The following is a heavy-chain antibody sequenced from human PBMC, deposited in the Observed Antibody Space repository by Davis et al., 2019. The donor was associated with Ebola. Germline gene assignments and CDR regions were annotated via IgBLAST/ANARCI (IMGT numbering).Heavy chain of an antibody. CDR2: ISYDGSNK. D-gene: IGHD5-18*01. CDR3: AREDRGYSYGYGWDY. Sequence: GESLKISCAASGFTFSSYGMHWVRQAPGKGLEWVAVISYDGSNKYYADSVKGRFTISRDNSKNTLYLQMNSLRAEDTAVYYCAREDRGYSYGYGWDYWGQGTLVTVSS. V-gene: IGHV3-30*03. CDR1: GFTFSSYG. J-gene: IGHJ4*02.